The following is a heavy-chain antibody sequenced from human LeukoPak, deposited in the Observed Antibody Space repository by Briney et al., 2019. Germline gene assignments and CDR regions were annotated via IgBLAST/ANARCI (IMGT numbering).Heavy chain of an antibody. V-gene: IGHV3-7*01. CDR1: GFTFSSYW. CDR3: ARRAYYYDSSGYSHEYFQH. Sequence: GGSLRLSCAASGFTFSSYWMSWVRQAPGKGLEWVANIKQDGSEKYYVDSVKGRFTISRDNAKNSLYLQMNSLRAEDTAVYYCARRAYYYDSSGYSHEYFQHWGQGTLVTVPS. CDR2: IKQDGSEK. J-gene: IGHJ1*01. D-gene: IGHD3-22*01.